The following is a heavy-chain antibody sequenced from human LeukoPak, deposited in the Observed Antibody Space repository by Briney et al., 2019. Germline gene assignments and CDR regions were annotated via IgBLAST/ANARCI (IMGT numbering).Heavy chain of an antibody. D-gene: IGHD3-10*01. Sequence: SETLSLTCTVSGGSISSYYWSWIRQPAGKGLEWIGRIYTSGSTNYNPSLKSRVTMSVDTSKNQFSLKLSSVTAADTAVYYCARILLWFGEFPNWFDPWGQGTLVTVSS. J-gene: IGHJ5*02. V-gene: IGHV4-4*07. CDR2: IYTSGST. CDR3: ARILLWFGEFPNWFDP. CDR1: GGSISSYY.